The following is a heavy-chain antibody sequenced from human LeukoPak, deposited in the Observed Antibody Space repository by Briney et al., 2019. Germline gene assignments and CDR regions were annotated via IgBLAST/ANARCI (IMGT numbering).Heavy chain of an antibody. V-gene: IGHV3-74*01. J-gene: IGHJ4*02. CDR3: GGGTYYYFDY. D-gene: IGHD3-16*01. CDR1: GFIFSTCE. CDR2: SNSDGSST. Sequence: GGSLRLSCEASGFIFSTCEMNWVRQAPGKGLVWVSRSNSDGSSTSYADSVKGRFTISRDNAKNTLYLQMNSLRAEDTAVYYCGGGTYYYFDYWGQGTLVTVSS.